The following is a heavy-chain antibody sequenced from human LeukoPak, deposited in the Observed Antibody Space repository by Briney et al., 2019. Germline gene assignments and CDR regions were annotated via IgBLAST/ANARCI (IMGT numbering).Heavy chain of an antibody. J-gene: IGHJ5*02. D-gene: IGHD5-12*01. V-gene: IGHV3-48*01. CDR3: ARDAGNSGYGCDL. CDR2: IRSTGDT. Sequence: GGSLRVSCAASGFIFSQYSIRWVRQDPGKGLEWVSHIRSTGDTFYADSVKGRFTISRDNARNSLYLQMDSLRAEDTAMYYCARDAGNSGYGCDLWGQGTLVTVSS. CDR1: GFIFSQYS.